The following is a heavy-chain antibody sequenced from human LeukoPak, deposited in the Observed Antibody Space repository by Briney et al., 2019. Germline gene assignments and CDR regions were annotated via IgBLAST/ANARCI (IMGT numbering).Heavy chain of an antibody. CDR3: ARGSYQWESIDAFDI. CDR1: GGSISSYY. D-gene: IGHD1-26*01. J-gene: IGHJ3*02. V-gene: IGHV4-59*01. CDR2: IYCSGST. Sequence: SETLSLTCTVSGGSISSYYWSWIRQPPGKGLEWIGYIYCSGSTNYNPSLKSRVTISVDTSKNQFSLKLSSVTAADTAVYYCARGSYQWESIDAFDIWGQGTMVTVSS.